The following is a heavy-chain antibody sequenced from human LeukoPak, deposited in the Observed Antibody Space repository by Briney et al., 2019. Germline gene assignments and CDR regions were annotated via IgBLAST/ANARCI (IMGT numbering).Heavy chain of an antibody. CDR1: GYTFTGYY. V-gene: IGHV1-2*02. J-gene: IGHJ4*02. CDR2: INPSSGDT. CDR3: ARGGGTIYGVLHD. Sequence: ASVKVSCKASGYTFTGYYMHWVRQAPGQGLEWMGWINPSSGDTNYAQKFQGRVTMTRDTSISTAYMELRRLRSDDTAVYYCARGGGTIYGVLHDWGQGTLVTVSP. D-gene: IGHD3-3*01.